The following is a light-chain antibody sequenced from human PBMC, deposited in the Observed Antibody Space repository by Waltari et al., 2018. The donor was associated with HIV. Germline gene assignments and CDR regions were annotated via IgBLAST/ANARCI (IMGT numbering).Light chain of an antibody. V-gene: IGLV2-23*02. CDR3: CAYAGSTTYVI. CDR1: SSYVGGYNL. Sequence: QSALTQPASVSGSPGQSITISCTGTSSYVGGYNLVSWYQQHPGKPPKLMIYEVSKRPSGVSNRFSGSKSGNTASLTSCGLQAEDEADYYCCAYAGSTTYVIFGGGTKLTVL. J-gene: IGLJ2*01. CDR2: EVS.